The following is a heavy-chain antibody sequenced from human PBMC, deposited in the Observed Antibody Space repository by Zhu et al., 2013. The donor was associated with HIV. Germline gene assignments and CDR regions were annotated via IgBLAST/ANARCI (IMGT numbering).Heavy chain of an antibody. CDR3: ARDLGADHVNDAFDI. V-gene: IGHV4-31*03. CDR2: IYYSGTKT. J-gene: IGHJ3*02. CDR1: GGSIRSGGHY. Sequence: VQLQESGPGLVKPSQTLSLTCIVSGGSIRSGGHYWSWIRQHPGKGLEWIGYIYYSGTKTTYNPSLKSRITISVDTSKNQFSLKLNSVTAADTALYYCARDLGADHVNDAFDIWGQGTMVTVSS.